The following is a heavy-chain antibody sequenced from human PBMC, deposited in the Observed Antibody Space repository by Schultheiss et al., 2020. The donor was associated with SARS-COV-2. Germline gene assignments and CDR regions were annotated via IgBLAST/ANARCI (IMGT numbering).Heavy chain of an antibody. Sequence: GGSLTLSCAASRFTVGSNRRNWVRQAPGKGLEWVSLTYWGAKSCYADSVKGRLTISRDNSKNALYLQMNSLRAEDTAVYYCAETNGRRYGDYVGYWGQGTLVTVSS. J-gene: IGHJ4*02. CDR1: RFTVGSNR. V-gene: IGHV3-53*01. D-gene: IGHD4-17*01. CDR2: TYWGAKS. CDR3: AETNGRRYGDYVGY.